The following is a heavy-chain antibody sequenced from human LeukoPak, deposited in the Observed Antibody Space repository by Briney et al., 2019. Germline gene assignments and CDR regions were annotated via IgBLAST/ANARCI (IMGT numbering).Heavy chain of an antibody. Sequence: GGSLRLSCAASGFTFITYAMSWVRQAPGKGLEWVSAISGSGGSTYYADSVKGRFTISRDNSKNTLYLQMNSLRAEDTAVYYCARRSTPDIVVVPAAVSDWGQGTLVTVSS. CDR1: GFTFITYA. V-gene: IGHV3-23*01. D-gene: IGHD2-2*01. J-gene: IGHJ4*02. CDR2: ISGSGGST. CDR3: ARRSTPDIVVVPAAVSD.